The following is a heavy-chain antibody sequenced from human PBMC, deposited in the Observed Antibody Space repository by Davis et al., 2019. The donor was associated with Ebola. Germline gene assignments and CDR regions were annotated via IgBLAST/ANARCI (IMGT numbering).Heavy chain of an antibody. CDR1: GGSFSGYY. D-gene: IGHD3-9*01. V-gene: IGHV4-31*11. CDR2: IYYSGST. CDR3: ARQILRYYGMDV. Sequence: SETLSLTCAVYGGSFSGYYWSWNRQHPGKGLEWIGHIYYSGSTYYNPSLKSRLTVSLDTSKNQFSLRLSSVTAADTAVYFCARQILRYYGMDVWGQGTTVTVSS. J-gene: IGHJ6*02.